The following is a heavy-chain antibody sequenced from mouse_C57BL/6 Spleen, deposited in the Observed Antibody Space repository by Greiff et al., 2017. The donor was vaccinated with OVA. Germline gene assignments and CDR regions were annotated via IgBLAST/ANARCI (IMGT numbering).Heavy chain of an antibody. D-gene: IGHD1-1*01. CDR1: GFTFSDYG. CDR2: ISSGSSTI. V-gene: IGHV5-17*01. CDR3: ARRPTVVARDFDY. Sequence: EVKLMESGGGLVKPGGSLKLSCAASGFTFSDYGMHWVRQAPEKGLEWVAYISSGSSTIYYADTVKGRFTISRDNAKNTLFLQMTSLRSEDTAMYYCARRPTVVARDFDYWGQGTTLTVSS. J-gene: IGHJ2*01.